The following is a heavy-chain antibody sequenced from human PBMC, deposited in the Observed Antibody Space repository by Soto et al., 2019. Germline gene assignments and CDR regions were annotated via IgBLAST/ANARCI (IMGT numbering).Heavy chain of an antibody. V-gene: IGHV3-66*01. CDR2: IYSGGST. CDR3: ARDLISSGWYVGWHY. CDR1: GFSVSRIY. J-gene: IGHJ4*02. Sequence: PGGSLRLSCAASGFSVSRIYISWVRQAPGKGLEWVSIIYSGGSTYYADSVKGRFTMSRDDSKNTLYLQMNSLRAEDTAVYYCARDLISSGWYVGWHYWGQGTLVTVSS. D-gene: IGHD6-19*01.